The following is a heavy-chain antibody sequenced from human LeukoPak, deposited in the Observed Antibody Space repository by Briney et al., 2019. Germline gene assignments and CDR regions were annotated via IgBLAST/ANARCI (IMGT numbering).Heavy chain of an antibody. Sequence: ASVKVSCKASGYTFTSYGISWVRQAPGQGLEWMGRIIPILGIANYAQKFQGRVTITPDKSTTTAYLELSSLRSEDTAVYYCASEPRPNYYDSSGYYVWGQGTLVTVSS. J-gene: IGHJ4*02. CDR3: ASEPRPNYYDSSGYYV. CDR1: GYTFTSYG. D-gene: IGHD3-22*01. V-gene: IGHV1-69*04. CDR2: IIPILGIA.